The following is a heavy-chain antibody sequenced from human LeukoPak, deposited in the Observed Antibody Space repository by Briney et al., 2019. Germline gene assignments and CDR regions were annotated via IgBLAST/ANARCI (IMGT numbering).Heavy chain of an antibody. CDR2: IKSNTDGGTA. Sequence: GGSLRLSCAASGFTFSSAWMNWVCQAPGKGLGWVGRIKSNTDGGTADFATPVKGRFTISRDDSKNTLYLQMNSLKTEDTAVYYCTTGYLTWSSWGQGTLVIVSS. CDR3: TTGYLTWSS. J-gene: IGHJ4*02. CDR1: GFTFSSAW. V-gene: IGHV3-15*01. D-gene: IGHD1-14*01.